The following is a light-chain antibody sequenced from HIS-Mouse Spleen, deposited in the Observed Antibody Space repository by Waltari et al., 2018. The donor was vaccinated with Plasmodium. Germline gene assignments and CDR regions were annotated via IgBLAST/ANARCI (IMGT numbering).Light chain of an antibody. Sequence: SYELTQPPSVSVSPGPTARITCPGDALPTQYAYWYQQKSCQAPVLVIYEDSKRPSGIPERFSGSSSGTMATLTISGAQVEDEADYYCYSTDSSGNHRVFGGGTKLTVL. CDR1: ALPTQY. CDR2: EDS. CDR3: YSTDSSGNHRV. J-gene: IGLJ3*02. V-gene: IGLV3-10*01.